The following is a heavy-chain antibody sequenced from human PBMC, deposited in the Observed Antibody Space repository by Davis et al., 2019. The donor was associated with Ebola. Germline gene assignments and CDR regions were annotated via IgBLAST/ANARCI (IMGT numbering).Heavy chain of an antibody. V-gene: IGHV1-8*01. D-gene: IGHD1-26*01. J-gene: IGHJ3*02. Sequence: AASVKVSCKASGYTFTSYDINWVRQATGQGLEWMGWMNPNSGNTGYAQKFQGRVTMTRNTSISTAYMELSSLRSEDTAVYYCARDLSMGAPDAFDIWGQGTMVTVSS. CDR3: ARDLSMGAPDAFDI. CDR1: GYTFTSYD. CDR2: MNPNSGNT.